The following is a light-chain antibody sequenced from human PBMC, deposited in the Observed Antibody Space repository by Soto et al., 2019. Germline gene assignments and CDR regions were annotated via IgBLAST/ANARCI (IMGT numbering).Light chain of an antibody. J-gene: IGLJ2*01. CDR1: SRDVGAYSY. CDR2: EVS. V-gene: IGLV2-14*01. CDR3: SSDTSTSTSSATVV. Sequence: QSALTQPASVSGSPGQSITISCTGTSRDVGAYSYVSWYQQHPGKAPKLLIYEVSNRPSGVSDRFSGSKSGNTASLTISGLQAADEADYYCSSDTSTSTSSATVVFGGGTKVTVL.